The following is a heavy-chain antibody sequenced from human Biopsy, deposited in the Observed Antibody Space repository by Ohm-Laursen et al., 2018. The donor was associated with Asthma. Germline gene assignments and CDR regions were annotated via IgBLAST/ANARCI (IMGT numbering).Heavy chain of an antibody. CDR1: GGTFNTYV. J-gene: IGHJ4*02. Sequence: SVKVSCKSLGGTFNTYVIGWVRQAPGQGLEWMGGINSVFGTTTYPQKFQDRVTITADDSTSTVYMELSSLKSGDTAVYYCARKAGSCISRTCYSLDFWGQGTLVTVSS. CDR3: ARKAGSCISRTCYSLDF. D-gene: IGHD2-2*01. V-gene: IGHV1-69*13. CDR2: INSVFGTT.